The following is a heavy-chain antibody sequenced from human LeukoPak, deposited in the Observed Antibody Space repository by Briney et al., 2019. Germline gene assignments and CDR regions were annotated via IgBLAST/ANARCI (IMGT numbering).Heavy chain of an antibody. CDR1: GGSISSGGYS. D-gene: IGHD3-22*01. CDR3: ARYYYDSSVYYNLDY. CDR2: ISYSGGT. V-gene: IGHV4-61*08. J-gene: IGHJ4*02. Sequence: PSETLSLTCAVSGGSISSGGYSWSWIRQPPGKGLEWIGYISYSGGTSYNPSLKSRVTISLDTSKNQFSLKLSSVTAADTAVYYCARYYYDSSVYYNLDYWGQGTLVTVSS.